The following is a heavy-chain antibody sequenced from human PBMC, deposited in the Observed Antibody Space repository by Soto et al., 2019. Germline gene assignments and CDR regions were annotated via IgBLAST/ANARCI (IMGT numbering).Heavy chain of an antibody. D-gene: IGHD3-16*02. J-gene: IGHJ4*02. Sequence: PVGSLRLSCAASGFTFSNYAMSWVRHAPGKGLEWVSDISGSGGTTYYADSVKGRFTISRDNSKNTLHLQMNNLGAEDTAEYYCAKGSVKIQPRYFFDLWGQGTLVTVSS. CDR3: AKGSVKIQPRYFFDL. CDR2: ISGSGGTT. V-gene: IGHV3-23*01. CDR1: GFTFSNYA.